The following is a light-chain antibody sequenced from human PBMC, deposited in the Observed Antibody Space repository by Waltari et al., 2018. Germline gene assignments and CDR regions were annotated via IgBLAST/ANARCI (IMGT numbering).Light chain of an antibody. J-gene: IGLJ2*01. Sequence: WYQKKSGQSPILVIYQDSNRPSGIPERFSGSNSENTATLTIRGTQALDEGDFYCQTWDTNTGVFGGGTKLTVL. CDR3: QTWDTNTGV. CDR2: QDS. V-gene: IGLV3-1*01.